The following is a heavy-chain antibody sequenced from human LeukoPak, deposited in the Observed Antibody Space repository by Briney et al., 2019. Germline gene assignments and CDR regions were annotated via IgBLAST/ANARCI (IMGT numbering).Heavy chain of an antibody. D-gene: IGHD3-10*01. Sequence: SETLSLTCTVSGGSISSYYWSWLRQPPGKGLEWIGYIYYSGSTNYNPSLKSRVTISVDTSKNQFSLKLSSVTAADTAVYYCARDYYGSGSYLGWFDPWGQGTLVTVSS. J-gene: IGHJ5*02. CDR3: ARDYYGSGSYLGWFDP. V-gene: IGHV4-59*01. CDR2: IYYSGST. CDR1: GGSISSYY.